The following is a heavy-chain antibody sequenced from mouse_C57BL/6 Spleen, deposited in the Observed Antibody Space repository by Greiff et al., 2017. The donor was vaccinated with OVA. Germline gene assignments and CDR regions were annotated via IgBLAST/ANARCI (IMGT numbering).Heavy chain of an antibody. CDR2: INPNNGGT. D-gene: IGHD1-3*01. V-gene: IGHV1-26*01. J-gene: IGHJ3*01. CDR1: GYTFTDYY. CDR3: ARGELTWFAY. Sequence: EVKLQQSGPELVKPGASVKISCKASGYTFTDYYMNWVKQSHGKSLEWIGDINPNNGGTSYNQKFKGKATLTVDKSSSTAYMELRSLTSEDSAVYYCARGELTWFAYWGQGTLVTVSA.